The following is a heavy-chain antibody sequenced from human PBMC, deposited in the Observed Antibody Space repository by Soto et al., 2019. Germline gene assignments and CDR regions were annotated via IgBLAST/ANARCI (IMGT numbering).Heavy chain of an antibody. CDR2: ISAYNGNT. D-gene: IGHD2-15*01. CDR1: GYTFTSYG. V-gene: IGHV1-18*01. Sequence: ASVKVSCKASGYTFTSYGISWVRQAPGQGLEWMGWISAYNGNTNYAQKLQGRVTITTDTSTSTAYMELRSLRSDDTAVYYCARDWVVVVAATSNWFDPWGQGTLVTVSS. J-gene: IGHJ5*02. CDR3: ARDWVVVVAATSNWFDP.